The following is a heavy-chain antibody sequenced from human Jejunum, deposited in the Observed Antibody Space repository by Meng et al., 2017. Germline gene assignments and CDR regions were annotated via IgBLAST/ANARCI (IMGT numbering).Heavy chain of an antibody. Sequence: LQSRAPGPGRGRPSATPYLPCALSGGATSTAGYYWGLIRQSPWKGLEWIGSIFYSGTTYYNPSLKSRVTISIDTSKNQFSLKMNSVTAADTAVYYCARDTAGFGPWGQGTLVTVSS. V-gene: IGHV4-39*07. D-gene: IGHD6-13*01. CDR3: ARDTAGFGP. J-gene: IGHJ5*02. CDR2: IFYSGTT. CDR1: GGATSTAGYY.